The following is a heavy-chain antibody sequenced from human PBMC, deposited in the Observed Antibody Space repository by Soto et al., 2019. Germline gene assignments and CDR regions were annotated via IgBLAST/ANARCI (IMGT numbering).Heavy chain of an antibody. J-gene: IGHJ4*02. Sequence: ASVKVSCKASGYTFTSYYMHWVRQAPGQGLEWMGRINPSFGSTNYAQKFQGRVTITADTSTSTAYMELSSLRSEDTAVYYCARDTVPYYDSSGFDYWGQGTLVTVSS. V-gene: IGHV1-46*01. CDR2: INPSFGST. D-gene: IGHD3-22*01. CDR1: GYTFTSYY. CDR3: ARDTVPYYDSSGFDY.